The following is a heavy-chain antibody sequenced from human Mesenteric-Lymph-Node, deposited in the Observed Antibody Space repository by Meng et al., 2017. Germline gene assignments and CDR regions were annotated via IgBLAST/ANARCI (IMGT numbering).Heavy chain of an antibody. V-gene: IGHV3-7*01. CDR2: IKQDGSEK. D-gene: IGHD6-13*01. Sequence: GGSLRLSCAASGFTFSSYAMSWVRQAPGKGLEWVANIKQDGSEKYYVDSMKGRFTISRDNAKNSLYLQMNSLRTEDTAVYYCARGDGSSWIDYWGQGTLVTVSS. CDR3: ARGDGSSWIDY. J-gene: IGHJ4*02. CDR1: GFTFSSYA.